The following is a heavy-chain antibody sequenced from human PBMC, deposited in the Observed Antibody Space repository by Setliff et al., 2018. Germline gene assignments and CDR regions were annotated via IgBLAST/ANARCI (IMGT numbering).Heavy chain of an antibody. CDR2: IITAFGSA. V-gene: IGHV1-69*06. J-gene: IGHJ6*03. D-gene: IGHD3-9*01. Sequence: SVKVSCKTSGTTFNSHAINWVRQAPGQGLEWMGRIITAFGSAISAQKFQDRVSITADRTTYTAYLELTSLTLEDTAVYYCATSPKKVTGSDYYNYYMDVWGKGTMVTVSS. CDR3: ATSPKKVTGSDYYNYYMDV. CDR1: GTTFNSHA.